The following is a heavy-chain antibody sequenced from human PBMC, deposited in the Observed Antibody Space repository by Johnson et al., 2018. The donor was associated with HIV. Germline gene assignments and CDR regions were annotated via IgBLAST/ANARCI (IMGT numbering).Heavy chain of an antibody. Sequence: RSLRLSCAASGFTFSSYAMHWVRQAPGKGLEWVAVISYDGSNKYYADSVKGRFTISRDNSKNTLYLQMNSLRGEDTAVYYCARVWVVEVARGAFDIWGQGTMVTVSS. J-gene: IGHJ3*02. CDR3: ARVWVVEVARGAFDI. D-gene: IGHD2-15*01. CDR1: GFTFSSYA. CDR2: ISYDGSNK. V-gene: IGHV3-30-3*01.